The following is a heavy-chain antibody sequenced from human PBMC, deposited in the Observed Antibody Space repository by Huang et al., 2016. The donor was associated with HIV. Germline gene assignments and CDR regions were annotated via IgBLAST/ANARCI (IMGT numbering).Heavy chain of an antibody. V-gene: IGHV3-30*04. CDR2: ISYEGRNK. CDR1: GFTFTNYA. D-gene: IGHD6-19*01. J-gene: IGHJ5*02. Sequence: QLQLVESGGGLVPPGRSLRLSCAASGFTFTNYALLWVRQAPGKGREGVAFISYEGRNKFYADSVKGRFTISRDNSKSTLYLLMNSLRVDDTALYYCARSAVPGDGDWFDPWGQGTLVTVSS. CDR3: ARSAVPGDGDWFDP.